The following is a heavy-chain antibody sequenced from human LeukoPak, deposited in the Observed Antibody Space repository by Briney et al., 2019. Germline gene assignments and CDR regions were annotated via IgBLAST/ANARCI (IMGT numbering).Heavy chain of an antibody. CDR1: GGSISSGSYY. Sequence: SETLSLTCTVSGGSISSGSYYWSWIRQPAGKGLEWIGRIYTSGSTNYNPPLKSRVTISVDTSKNQFSLKVSSVTAADTAVYYCARDRTGSRYSSVNWFDPWGQGTLVTVSS. D-gene: IGHD6-19*01. CDR3: ARDRTGSRYSSVNWFDP. V-gene: IGHV4-61*02. CDR2: IYTSGST. J-gene: IGHJ5*02.